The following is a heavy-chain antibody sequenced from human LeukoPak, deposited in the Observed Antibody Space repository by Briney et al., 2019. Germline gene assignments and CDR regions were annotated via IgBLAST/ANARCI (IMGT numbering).Heavy chain of an antibody. J-gene: IGHJ4*02. V-gene: IGHV4-59*08. CDR2: IYYSGST. Sequence: PSETLSLTCTVSGGSISSYYWSWIRQPPGKGLEWIGYIYYSGSTNYNPSLKSRVTISVDTSKNQFPLKLSSVTAADTAVYYCARLYHYGSGSYYTDYWGQGTLVTVSS. CDR1: GGSISSYY. D-gene: IGHD3-10*01. CDR3: ARLYHYGSGSYYTDY.